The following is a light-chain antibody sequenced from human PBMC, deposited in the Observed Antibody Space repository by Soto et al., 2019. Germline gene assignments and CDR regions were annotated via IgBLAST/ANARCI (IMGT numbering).Light chain of an antibody. CDR3: SSYTSSSTPLYV. CDR2: EVS. J-gene: IGLJ1*01. CDR1: SSDVGGYNY. V-gene: IGLV2-14*01. Sequence: QSVLTQPASVSGSPGQSITISCTGTSSDVGGYNYVSWYQQHPGKAPKLMIYEVSNRPSGVSNRFSGSKSGNTAFLTISGLQAEDEADYYCSSYTSSSTPLYVFGTGTKVTVL.